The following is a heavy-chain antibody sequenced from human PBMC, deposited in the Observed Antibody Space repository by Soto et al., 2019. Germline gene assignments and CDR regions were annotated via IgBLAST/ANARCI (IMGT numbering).Heavy chain of an antibody. J-gene: IGHJ4*02. Sequence: KPSETLSLTCAVYGGSFSGYYWSWIRQPPGKGLEWIGEINHSGSTNYNPSLKSRVTISVDTSKNQFSLKLSSVTAADTAVYYCARGPDRRSMVRGVMWYWGQGTLVTVSS. D-gene: IGHD3-10*01. CDR1: GGSFSGYY. CDR3: ARGPDRRSMVRGVMWY. V-gene: IGHV4-34*01. CDR2: INHSGST.